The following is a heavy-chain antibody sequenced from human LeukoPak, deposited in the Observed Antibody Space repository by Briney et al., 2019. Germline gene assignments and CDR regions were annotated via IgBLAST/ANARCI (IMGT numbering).Heavy chain of an antibody. J-gene: IGHJ4*02. D-gene: IGHD6-6*01. CDR3: AKDSSLFEGNLFYFDY. CDR2: ISGSGGST. V-gene: IGHV3-23*01. Sequence: GGSLRLSCAASGFTFSSYAMSWVRQAPGKGLEWVSAISGSGGSTYYADSVKGRFTISRDNSKNTLYLQMNSPRAEDTAVYYCAKDSSLFEGNLFYFDYWGQGTLVTVSS. CDR1: GFTFSSYA.